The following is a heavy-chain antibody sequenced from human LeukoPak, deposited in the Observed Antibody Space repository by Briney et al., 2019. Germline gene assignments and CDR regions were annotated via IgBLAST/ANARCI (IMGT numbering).Heavy chain of an antibody. D-gene: IGHD5-12*01. CDR3: ARITRLRGVDIVATIRDDYYYYYMDV. J-gene: IGHJ6*03. CDR1: GFSLSTSGVG. CDR2: IDWDDDK. Sequence: ESGPTLVEPTQTLTLTCTFSGFSLSTSGVGVGWIRQPPGKALEWLARIDWDDDKYYSTSLKTRLTISNDTSKNQVVLTMTNMDPVDTATYYCARITRLRGVDIVATIRDDYYYYYMDVWGKGATVTVSS. V-gene: IGHV2-70*11.